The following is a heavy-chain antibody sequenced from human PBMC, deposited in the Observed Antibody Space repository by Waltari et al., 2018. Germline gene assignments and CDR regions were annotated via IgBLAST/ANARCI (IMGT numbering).Heavy chain of an antibody. CDR2: ISDAGGII. J-gene: IGHJ4*02. CDR3: ARGSGVDS. V-gene: IGHV3-23*01. CDR1: GLGFSTYV. D-gene: IGHD7-27*01. Sequence: EVQLLESGGGLVQPGGSLGLSCAASGLGFSTYVMNWVRQAPGKGLEWVSSISDAGGIINYADSVKGRFTISRDNSKNTLYLQMNSLRADDTAVYYCARGSGVDSWGQGTLVTISS.